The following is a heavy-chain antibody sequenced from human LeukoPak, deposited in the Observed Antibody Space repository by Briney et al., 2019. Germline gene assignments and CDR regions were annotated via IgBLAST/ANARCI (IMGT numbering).Heavy chain of an antibody. CDR3: ARATASGSGRAYDH. D-gene: IGHD3-10*01. J-gene: IGHJ4*02. CDR1: GESMIGHY. CDR2: IHHSGGT. Sequence: PSETLSLTCAVYGESMIGHYWTWIRKPPGKRLEWIGEIHHSGGTNSNPSLKNQLTMSIDMSKNQFSLKLKSVTAADTAVYYCARATASGSGRAYDHWAQGNLVPVSS. V-gene: IGHV4-34*01.